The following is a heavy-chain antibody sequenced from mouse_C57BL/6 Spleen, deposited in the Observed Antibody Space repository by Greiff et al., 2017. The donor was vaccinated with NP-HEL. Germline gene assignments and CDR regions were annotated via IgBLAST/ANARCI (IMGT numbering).Heavy chain of an antibody. Sequence: EVQLQQSGPELVKPGASVKISCKASGYTFTDYYMNWVKQSHGKSLEWIGDINPNNGGTSYNQKFKGKATLTVDKSSSTAYMELRSLTSEDSAVYYCALYEGDAMDYWGQGTSVTVSS. CDR3: ALYEGDAMDY. CDR1: GYTFTDYY. D-gene: IGHD1-1*01. CDR2: INPNNGGT. J-gene: IGHJ4*01. V-gene: IGHV1-26*01.